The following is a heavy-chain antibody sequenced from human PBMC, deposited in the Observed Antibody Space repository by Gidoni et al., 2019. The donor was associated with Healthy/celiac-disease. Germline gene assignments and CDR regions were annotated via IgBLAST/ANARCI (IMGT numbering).Heavy chain of an antibody. J-gene: IGHJ4*02. D-gene: IGHD1-26*01. CDR3: ARGGVGATGSLDY. CDR1: GGSVSSGSYY. V-gene: IGHV4-61*01. Sequence: QVQLQESGPGLVKPSETLSLTCTVSGGSVSSGSYYWSWIRQPPGKGLEWIGYIYYSGSNNYNPSLKSRVTISVDTSKNQFSLKLSSVTAADTAVYYCARGGVGATGSLDYWGQGTLVTVSS. CDR2: IYYSGSN.